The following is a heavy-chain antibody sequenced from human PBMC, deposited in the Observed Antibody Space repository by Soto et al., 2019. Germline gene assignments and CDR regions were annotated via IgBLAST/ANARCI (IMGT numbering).Heavy chain of an antibody. CDR3: ARGRYGLLDY. Sequence: QVRLQQWGAGLLKPSETLSLTCAVYGGSFSGYYWSWIRQPPGKGLEWIGEINHSGSTNYNPSLKSRVTISVDTSKNQFSLKLSSVTAADTAVYYCARGRYGLLDYWGQGTLVTVSS. D-gene: IGHD4-17*01. J-gene: IGHJ4*02. CDR1: GGSFSGYY. CDR2: INHSGST. V-gene: IGHV4-34*01.